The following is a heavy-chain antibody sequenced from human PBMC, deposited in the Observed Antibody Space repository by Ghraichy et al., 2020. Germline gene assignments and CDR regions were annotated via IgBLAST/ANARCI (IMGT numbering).Heavy chain of an antibody. CDR1: GGSISSYF. J-gene: IGHJ4*02. V-gene: IGHV4-59*01. CDR2: IYNSGST. D-gene: IGHD6-19*01. CDR3: ARDGYSSGWPSGLV. Sequence: SQTLSLTCSVSGGSISSYFWSWIRQPPGKGLERIGYIYNSGSTNYNPSLKSRVTISVDTSKNQFSLKLSSVTAADTAMYYCARDGYSSGWPSGLVWGQGTLVTVSS.